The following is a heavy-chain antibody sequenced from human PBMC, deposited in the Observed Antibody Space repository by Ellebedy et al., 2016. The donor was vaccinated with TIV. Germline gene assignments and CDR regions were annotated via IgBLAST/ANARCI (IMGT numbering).Heavy chain of an antibody. D-gene: IGHD1-26*01. CDR1: GGTFSSYA. V-gene: IGHV1-69*13. CDR3: ARVGSGSQEEYYFDY. Sequence: AASVKVSCKASGGTFSSYAIRWVRQAPGQGLEWMGGIIPIFGTANYAQKFQGRVTITADESTSTAYMELSSLRSEDTAVYYCARVGSGSQEEYYFDYWGQGTLVTVSS. J-gene: IGHJ4*02. CDR2: IIPIFGTA.